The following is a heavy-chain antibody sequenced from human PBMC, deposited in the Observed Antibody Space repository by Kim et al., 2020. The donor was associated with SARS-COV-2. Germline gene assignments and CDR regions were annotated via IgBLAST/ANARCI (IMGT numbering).Heavy chain of an antibody. CDR3: AKGYYYDSSGYYTTDDA. D-gene: IGHD3-22*01. CDR2: ISYDGSNK. J-gene: IGHJ3*01. CDR1: GFTFSSYG. V-gene: IGHV3-30*18. Sequence: GGSLRLSCAASGFTFSSYGMHWVRQAPGKGLEWVAVISYDGSNKYYADSVKGRFTISRDNSKNTLYLQMNSLRAEDTAVYYCAKGYYYDSSGYYTTDDA.